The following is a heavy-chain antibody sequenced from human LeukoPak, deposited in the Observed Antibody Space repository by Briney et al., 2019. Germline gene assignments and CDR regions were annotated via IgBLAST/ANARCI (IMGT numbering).Heavy chain of an antibody. CDR1: GFTLSSYA. CDR2: ISSSGSTI. J-gene: IGHJ4*02. D-gene: IGHD2-15*01. Sequence: GGSLRLSCAASGFTLSSYAMSWVRQAPGKGLEWVSYISSSGSTIYYADSVKGRFTISRDNAKNSLYLQMNSLRAEDTAVYYCARVKYCSGGSCPDYWGQGTLVTVSS. CDR3: ARVKYCSGGSCPDY. V-gene: IGHV3-48*03.